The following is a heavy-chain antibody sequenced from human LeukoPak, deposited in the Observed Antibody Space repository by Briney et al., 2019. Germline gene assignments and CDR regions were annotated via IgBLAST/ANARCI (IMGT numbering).Heavy chain of an antibody. J-gene: IGHJ4*02. CDR3: ARVYRYSSGWSHPIGY. CDR1: GYTFTSYD. V-gene: IGHV1-8*01. Sequence: ASVKLSCKASGYTFTSYDINWVRQAPTQGLEWMGWMNPNSGNTGYAQKFQGRVTMTRNTSISTAYMELSSLRSEDTAVYYCARVYRYSSGWSHPIGYWGQGTLVTVSS. CDR2: MNPNSGNT. D-gene: IGHD6-19*01.